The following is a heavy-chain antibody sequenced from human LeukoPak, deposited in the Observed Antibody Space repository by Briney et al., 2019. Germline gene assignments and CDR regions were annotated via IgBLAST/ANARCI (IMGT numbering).Heavy chain of an antibody. V-gene: IGHV4-61*02. Sequence: SGTLSLTCTVSGGSISSGSYYWSWIRQPAGKGLEWIGRIYTSGSTNYNPSLKSRVTMSVDMSKNQFSLKLRSVTAADTAVYYCARDTYNWGQGTLVTVSS. CDR3: ARDTYN. CDR2: IYTSGST. CDR1: GGSISSGSYY. D-gene: IGHD4-11*01. J-gene: IGHJ4*02.